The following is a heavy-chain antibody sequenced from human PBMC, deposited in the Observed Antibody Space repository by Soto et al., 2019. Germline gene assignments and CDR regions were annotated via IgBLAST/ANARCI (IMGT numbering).Heavy chain of an antibody. CDR3: ARAGVAAGGTSYSSGWSAYYYYGMDV. CDR2: ISAYNGNT. Sequence: ASVKVSCKASGYTFTSYGISWVRQAPGQGLEWMGWISAYNGNTNYAQKLQGRVTMTTDTSTSTAYMELRSLRSDDTAVYYCARAGVAAGGTSYSSGWSAYYYYGMDVWGQGTTVTVSS. D-gene: IGHD6-19*01. V-gene: IGHV1-18*04. J-gene: IGHJ6*02. CDR1: GYTFTSYG.